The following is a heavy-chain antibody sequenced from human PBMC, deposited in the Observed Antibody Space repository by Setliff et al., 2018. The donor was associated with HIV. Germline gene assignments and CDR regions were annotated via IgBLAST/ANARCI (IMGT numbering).Heavy chain of an antibody. CDR3: ARASYYYDSSGWVDY. J-gene: IGHJ4*02. D-gene: IGHD3-22*01. V-gene: IGHV3-64*04. CDR2: ISNTGDHT. CDR1: GFAFSNYG. Sequence: PGGSLRLSCAASGFAFSNYGMHWVRQAPGKRLEYVSAISNTGDHTYYADSVKGRFTISRDNAKNSLYLQMNSLRAEDTAVYYCARASYYYDSSGWVDYWGQGTLVTVSS.